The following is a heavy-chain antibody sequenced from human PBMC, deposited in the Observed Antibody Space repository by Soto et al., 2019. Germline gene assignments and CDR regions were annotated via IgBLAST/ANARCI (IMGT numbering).Heavy chain of an antibody. J-gene: IGHJ5*02. Sequence: QVQLVESGGGVVQPGRSLRLSCAASGFTFSSYGMHWVRQAPGKGLEWVAVIWYDGSNKYYADSVKGRFTISRDNSKNTLYLQMNSLRAEDTAVYYCARDDLEAPSSFDTWGQGTLVTVSS. V-gene: IGHV3-33*01. CDR2: IWYDGSNK. CDR1: GFTFSSYG. CDR3: ARDDLEAPSSFDT.